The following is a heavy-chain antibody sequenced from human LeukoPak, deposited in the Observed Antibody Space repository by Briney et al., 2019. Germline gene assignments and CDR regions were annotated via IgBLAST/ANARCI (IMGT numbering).Heavy chain of an antibody. Sequence: SQTLSLTCTVSGGSISSGDYYWSWIRQPPGKGLEWIGYIYYSRSTYYNPSLKSRVTISVDTSKNQFSLKLSSVTAADTAVYYCARLIGVQNAFDIWGQGTMVTVSS. CDR1: GGSISSGDYY. D-gene: IGHD3-3*01. J-gene: IGHJ3*02. CDR2: IYYSRST. CDR3: ARLIGVQNAFDI. V-gene: IGHV4-30-4*08.